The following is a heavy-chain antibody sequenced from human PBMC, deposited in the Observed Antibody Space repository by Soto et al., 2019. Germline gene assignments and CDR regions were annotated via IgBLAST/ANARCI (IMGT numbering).Heavy chain of an antibody. Sequence: PSETLSLTCTVSGGSISSSSYYWGWIRQPPGKGLEWIGSIYYSGSTYYNPSLKSRVTISVDTSKNQFSLKLSSVTAADTAVYYCARQMGDYDFWSGYYYYYYYMDVWGKGTTVTVSS. CDR1: GGSISSSSYY. D-gene: IGHD3-3*01. J-gene: IGHJ6*03. V-gene: IGHV4-39*01. CDR2: IYYSGST. CDR3: ARQMGDYDFWSGYYYYYYYMDV.